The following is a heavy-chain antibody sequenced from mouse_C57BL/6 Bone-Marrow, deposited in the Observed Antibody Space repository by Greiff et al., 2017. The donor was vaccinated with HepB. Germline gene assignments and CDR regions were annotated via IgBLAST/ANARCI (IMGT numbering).Heavy chain of an antibody. D-gene: IGHD1-1*01. J-gene: IGHJ2*01. CDR1: GYTFTSYG. CDR2: IYPRSGNT. V-gene: IGHV1-81*01. Sequence: QVQLKQSGAELARPGASVKLSCKASGYTFTSYGISWVKQRTGQGLEWIGEIYPRSGNTYYNEKFKGKATLTADKSSSTAYMELRSLTSEDSAVYFCARSAGYYGSSYDFDYWGQGTTLTVSS. CDR3: ARSAGYYGSSYDFDY.